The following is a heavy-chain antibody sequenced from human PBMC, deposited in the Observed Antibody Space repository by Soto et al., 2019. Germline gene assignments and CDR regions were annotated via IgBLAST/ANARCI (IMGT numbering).Heavy chain of an antibody. CDR1: GFTFSRYA. J-gene: IGHJ4*02. CDR3: ASEDWNRHHFDY. D-gene: IGHD1-1*01. CDR2: MSYDGSNE. Sequence: QVQLVESGGGVVQPGRPLRLSCAASGFTFSRYAMHWVRQAPGKGLEWVATMSYDGSNENYADSVKGRFSISRDNSKNSLSLQMNSLRVEDTAVYFCASEDWNRHHFDYWGQGTLVTVSS. V-gene: IGHV3-30-3*01.